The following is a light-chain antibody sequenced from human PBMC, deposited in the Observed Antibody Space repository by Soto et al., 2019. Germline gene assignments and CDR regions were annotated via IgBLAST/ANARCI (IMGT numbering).Light chain of an antibody. CDR2: TNN. Sequence: QSALTQPPSVSGAPGQSVTISCTGSSSNLGAGYDVHWYQQVPGTAPKLLIYTNNNRPSGVPDRFSGSKSGTSASLAITGLQAEDESDYYCQSYDKSLTGFFVFGSGTKGTVL. J-gene: IGLJ1*01. CDR1: SSNLGAGYD. CDR3: QSYDKSLTGFFV. V-gene: IGLV1-40*01.